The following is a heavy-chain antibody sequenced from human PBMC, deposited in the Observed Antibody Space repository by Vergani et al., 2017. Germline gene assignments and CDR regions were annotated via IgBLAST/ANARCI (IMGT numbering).Heavy chain of an antibody. CDR1: GFTFSNYA. D-gene: IGHD6-19*01. CDR2: ITGSGGST. J-gene: IGHJ4*02. V-gene: IGHV3-23*01. Sequence: EVQLLESGGGLVQPGGSLSLSCAASGFTFSNYAMSWVRQAPGKGLEWVSAITGSGGSTYYADSVKGRFTISRDNSKNTLSLQMNSLSAEDTAVYYCAKAYSSGGYYFDYWGQGTLVTVSS. CDR3: AKAYSSGGYYFDY.